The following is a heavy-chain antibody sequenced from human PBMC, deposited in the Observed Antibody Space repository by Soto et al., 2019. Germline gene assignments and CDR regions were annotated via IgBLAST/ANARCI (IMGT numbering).Heavy chain of an antibody. CDR1: GFTFSSYG. V-gene: IGHV3-30*18. J-gene: IGHJ4*02. CDR3: AKDRSVVVITTRGVDY. Sequence: PGGSLRLSCAASGFTFSSYGMHWVRQAPGKGLEWVAVISYDGSNKYYADSVKGRFTISRDNSKNTLYLQMNSLRAEDTAVYYCAKDRSVVVITTRGVDYWGQGTLVTVSS. D-gene: IGHD3-22*01. CDR2: ISYDGSNK.